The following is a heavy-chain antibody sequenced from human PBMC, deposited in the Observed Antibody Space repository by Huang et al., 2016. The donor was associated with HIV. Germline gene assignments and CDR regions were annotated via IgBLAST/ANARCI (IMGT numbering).Heavy chain of an antibody. V-gene: IGHV3-30*18. D-gene: IGHD5-12*01. J-gene: IGHJ4*02. Sequence: QVQLVEFGGGVVQPGRSLRLSCAASGFTFSNYGVHWVRQAAGKGLEWVADISYDGSYQDYSDSVKGRFTISRDDSQNTLYLQMSSLRAEDTAVYFCAKDREDSAYQLDYWGQGTRVTVSS. CDR1: GFTFSNYG. CDR3: AKDREDSAYQLDY. CDR2: ISYDGSYQ.